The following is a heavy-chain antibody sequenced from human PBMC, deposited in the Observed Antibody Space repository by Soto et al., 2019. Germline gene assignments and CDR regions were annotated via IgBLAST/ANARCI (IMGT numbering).Heavy chain of an antibody. CDR3: AICYHGYSYANFDY. V-gene: IGHV4-59*01. Sequence: SETLSLTCTASGGSINTYYWNWIRQPPGKGLKWIAYIYYNGNTDSNPSLEGRVTISLDTPKNQLSLELSSVTAADTAVYYCAICYHGYSYANFDYCGEGILDTVSA. D-gene: IGHD5-18*01. CDR1: GGSINTYY. J-gene: IGHJ4*02. CDR2: IYYNGNT.